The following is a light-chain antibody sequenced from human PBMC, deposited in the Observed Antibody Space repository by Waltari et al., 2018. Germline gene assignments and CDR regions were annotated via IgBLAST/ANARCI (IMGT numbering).Light chain of an antibody. CDR3: QQSYSTPLA. J-gene: IGKJ4*01. CDR2: AAS. V-gene: IGKV1-39*01. Sequence: DIQMTQSPSSLSASVGDRVTITCRASQSISSYLNWYQQKPGKAPKLLIYAASSLQSGVSSRFSDSGSGTDFTLTISSLQPEDFATYYCQQSYSTPLAFGGGTKVEIK. CDR1: QSISSY.